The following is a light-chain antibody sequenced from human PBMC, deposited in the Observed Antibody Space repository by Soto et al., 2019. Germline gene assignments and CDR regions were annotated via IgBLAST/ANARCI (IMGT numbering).Light chain of an antibody. J-gene: IGKJ1*01. V-gene: IGKV3-20*01. CDR1: QSVSSSY. Sequence: EILMSQSPGTLSASPGERATLSCRASQSVSSSYLSWYQQKPGQAPRLLSYGASSRATGIPDRFSGSGSGTGFTLTISRLEPEDFAVYYCQQYGSSPWTFGQGTKVDI. CDR2: GAS. CDR3: QQYGSSPWT.